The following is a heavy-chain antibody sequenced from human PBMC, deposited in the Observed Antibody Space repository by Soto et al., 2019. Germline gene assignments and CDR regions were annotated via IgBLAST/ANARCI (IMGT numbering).Heavy chain of an antibody. Sequence: QVQLVQSGAEVKKPGSSVKVSCKASGGTFSSYAISWVRQAPGQGLEWMGGIIPIFGTANYAQKFQGRVTITADQSTSTAYMELSSLRSEDTAVYYCASREYYDFWSGYYTPDYWGQGTLVTVSS. CDR2: IIPIFGTA. CDR1: GGTFSSYA. V-gene: IGHV1-69*01. J-gene: IGHJ4*02. CDR3: ASREYYDFWSGYYTPDY. D-gene: IGHD3-3*01.